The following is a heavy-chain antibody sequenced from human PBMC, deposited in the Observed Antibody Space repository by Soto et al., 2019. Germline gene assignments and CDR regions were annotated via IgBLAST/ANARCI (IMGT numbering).Heavy chain of an antibody. V-gene: IGHV4-59*01. CDR2: IYYSGGT. J-gene: IGHJ4*02. CDR1: GGSISSYY. CDR3: ARDFTGDAIGY. D-gene: IGHD3-9*01. Sequence: SETLSLTCTVSGGSISSYYWSWIRQPPGKGLEWIGYIYYSGGTNYNPSLKSRVTISVDTSKNQFSLKLSSVTAADTAVYYCARDFTGDAIGYWGQGTLVTVSS.